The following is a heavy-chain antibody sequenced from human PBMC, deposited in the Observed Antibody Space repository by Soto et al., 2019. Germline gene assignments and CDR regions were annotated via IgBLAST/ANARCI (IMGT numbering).Heavy chain of an antibody. D-gene: IGHD3-10*01. Sequence: KPSETLSLTCTVSGYSINSDNYWGWIRQPPGEGLEWIGSIYHSGSTYYNPSLKSRVTISKDTSKNQFSLRLTSVTAADTAMYYCAKKGYYASGRINFFDYWGQGALVTVSS. V-gene: IGHV4-38-2*02. CDR1: GYSINSDNY. CDR2: IYHSGST. J-gene: IGHJ4*02. CDR3: AKKGYYASGRINFFDY.